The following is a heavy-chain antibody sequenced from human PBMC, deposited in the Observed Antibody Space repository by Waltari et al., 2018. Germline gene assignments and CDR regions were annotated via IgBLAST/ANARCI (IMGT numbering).Heavy chain of an antibody. J-gene: IGHJ3*02. CDR3: ARENDSSRNAFDI. Sequence: EVQLVETGGGLLQLGGSLRLSCAASGFTVSSNYMSWFRQAPGKGLEWVSVIYSGGSTYYADSVKGRFTISRDNSKNTLYLQMNSLRAEDTAVYYCARENDSSRNAFDIWGQGTMVTVSS. D-gene: IGHD3-22*01. V-gene: IGHV3-53*02. CDR2: IYSGGST. CDR1: GFTVSSNY.